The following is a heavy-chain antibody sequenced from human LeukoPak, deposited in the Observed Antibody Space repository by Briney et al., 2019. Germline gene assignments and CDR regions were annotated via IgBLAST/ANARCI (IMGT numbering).Heavy chain of an antibody. J-gene: IGHJ4*02. Sequence: ASVNVSFKASGYTFTGYYMHWVRQAPGQALEWMGWINPNSGCTNYAQKFQGRVTMTRDTSISTAYMELSRLRSDDTGVYYCERDYGYYDSSGYGYWGQGSLVTVSS. CDR1: GYTFTGYY. D-gene: IGHD3-22*01. V-gene: IGHV1-2*02. CDR2: INPNSGCT. CDR3: ERDYGYYDSSGYGY.